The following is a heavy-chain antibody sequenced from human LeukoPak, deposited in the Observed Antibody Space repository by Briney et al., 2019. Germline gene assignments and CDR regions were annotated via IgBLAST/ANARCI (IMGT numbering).Heavy chain of an antibody. D-gene: IGHD5-18*01. CDR2: IYTSGST. V-gene: IGHV4-4*07. Sequence: SETLSLTCTVSGGSISSYYWSWIRQPAGKGLEWIGRIYTSGSTNYNPSLKSRVTMSVDTSKNQFSLKLSSVTAADTAVHYCARELRYSYGYRFDYWGQGTLVTVSS. CDR1: GGSISSYY. CDR3: ARELRYSYGYRFDY. J-gene: IGHJ4*02.